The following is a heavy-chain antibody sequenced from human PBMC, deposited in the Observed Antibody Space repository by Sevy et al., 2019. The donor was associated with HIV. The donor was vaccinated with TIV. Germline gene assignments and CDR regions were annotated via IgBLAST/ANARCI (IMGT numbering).Heavy chain of an antibody. CDR2: IKSKTDGGTA. CDR3: TTAVKKLRYFDWSNYFDC. Sequence: GGSLRLSCAASGFTFSNAWMSWVRQAPGKGLEWVGRIKSKTDGGTADYAAPVKGRFTISRANSKNTLYLQMNSLKTVDIAVYYCTTAVKKLRYFDWSNYFDCWGQRTLVTVSS. V-gene: IGHV3-15*01. D-gene: IGHD3-9*01. CDR1: GFTFSNAW. J-gene: IGHJ4*02.